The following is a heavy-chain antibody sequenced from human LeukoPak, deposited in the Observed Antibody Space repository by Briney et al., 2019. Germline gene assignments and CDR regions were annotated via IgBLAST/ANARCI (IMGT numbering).Heavy chain of an antibody. V-gene: IGHV3-74*01. CDR3: ARGNFYSGSGSSPLDY. CDR2: INSDGSRT. CDR1: GFTFNRYW. J-gene: IGHJ4*02. D-gene: IGHD3-10*01. Sequence: GGSLRLSCAASGFTFNRYWMHWVRQVPGKGLVWVSRINSDGSRTNYVDSAKGRFTISRDNAKNTLFLQMNGLRAEDTAVYYCARGNFYSGSGSSPLDYWGQGTLVTVSS.